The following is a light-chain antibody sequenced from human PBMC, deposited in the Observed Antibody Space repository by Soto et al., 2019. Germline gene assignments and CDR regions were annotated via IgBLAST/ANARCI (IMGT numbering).Light chain of an antibody. CDR1: QSISTY. CDR2: TAS. J-gene: IGKJ1*01. V-gene: IGKV1-39*01. Sequence: DIQMTQSPSSLSASVGDRVTITCRASQSISTYVNWYQQKPGKAPNLLIYTASSLESGVPSRFSGSGSGTDVTLTITSLQPEDFATYFCQQSYSRPRTFGQGTKVEIK. CDR3: QQSYSRPRT.